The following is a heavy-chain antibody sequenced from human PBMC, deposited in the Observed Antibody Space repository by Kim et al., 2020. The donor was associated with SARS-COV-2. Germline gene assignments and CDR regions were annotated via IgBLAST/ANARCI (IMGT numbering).Heavy chain of an antibody. V-gene: IGHV3-74*01. Sequence: GGSLRLSCAASGFTFSNYWMHWVRQVPGKGLAWVSRINSAGSSTSYADSVKGRFTISRDNTKNTMFLQMNRLRGEDTAVCYCALFYGSGGYGNSYYFDSWGQRTLDTVT. CDR3: ALFYGSGGYGNSYYFDS. CDR1: GFTFSNYW. CDR2: INSAGSST. D-gene: IGHD3-10*01. J-gene: IGHJ4*02.